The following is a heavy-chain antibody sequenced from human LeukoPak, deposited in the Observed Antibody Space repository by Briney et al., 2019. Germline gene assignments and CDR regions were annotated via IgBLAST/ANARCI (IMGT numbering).Heavy chain of an antibody. J-gene: IGHJ6*02. CDR2: ISSSSSYI. CDR1: GFTFSSYS. Sequence: GGSLRLSCAASGFTFSSYSMNWVRQAPGKGLEWVSSISSSSSYIYYADSVKGRFTISRDNAKNSLYLQMNSLRAEDTAVYYCAREEDCSSTSCYNYYYYGMDVWGQGTTVTVSS. V-gene: IGHV3-21*01. CDR3: AREEDCSSTSCYNYYYYGMDV. D-gene: IGHD2-2*01.